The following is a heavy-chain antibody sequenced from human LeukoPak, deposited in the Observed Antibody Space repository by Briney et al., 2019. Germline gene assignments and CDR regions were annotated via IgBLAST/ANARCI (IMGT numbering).Heavy chain of an antibody. CDR2: INPNSGGT. CDR1: GYTFTDYY. Sequence: ASVRVSCKASGYTFTDYYMHWVRQAPGQGLEWMGWINPNSGGTNYAQKFQGRVTMTRDTSISTAYMELSRLRSDDTAVYYCAKDFYGDYGGALDYWGQGTLVTVSS. D-gene: IGHD4-17*01. CDR3: AKDFYGDYGGALDY. J-gene: IGHJ4*02. V-gene: IGHV1-2*02.